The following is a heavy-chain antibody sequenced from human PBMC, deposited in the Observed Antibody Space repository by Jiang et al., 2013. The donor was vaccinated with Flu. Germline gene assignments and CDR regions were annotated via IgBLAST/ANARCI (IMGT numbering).Heavy chain of an antibody. Sequence: VQLLESGGGVVQPGRSLRLSCAASGFTFSSYGMHWVRQAPGKGLEWVAVISYDGSNKYYADSVKGRFTISRDNSKNTLYLQMNSLRAEDTAVYYCAKDRATDIAFDYWGQGTLVTVSS. V-gene: IGHV3-30*18. CDR2: ISYDGSNK. J-gene: IGHJ4*02. CDR1: GFTFSSYG. CDR3: AKDRATDIAFDY. D-gene: IGHD5-24*01.